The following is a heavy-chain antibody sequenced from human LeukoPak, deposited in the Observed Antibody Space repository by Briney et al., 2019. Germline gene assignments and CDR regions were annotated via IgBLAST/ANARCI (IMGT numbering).Heavy chain of an antibody. J-gene: IGHJ5*02. CDR2: IYYSGST. CDR3: ARGWYSSGWHGNWFDP. V-gene: IGHV4-59*12. Sequence: SETLSLTCTVSGGSISSYYWSWIRQPPGKGLEWIGYIYYSGSTNYNPSLKSRVTISVDTSKNQFSLKLSSVTAADTAVYYCARGWYSSGWHGNWFDPWGQGTLVTVSS. D-gene: IGHD6-19*01. CDR1: GGSISSYY.